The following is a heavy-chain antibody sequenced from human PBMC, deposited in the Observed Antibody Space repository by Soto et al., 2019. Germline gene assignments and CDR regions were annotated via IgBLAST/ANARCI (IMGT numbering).Heavy chain of an antibody. J-gene: IGHJ1*01. D-gene: IGHD3-22*01. V-gene: IGHV1-18*01. Sequence: GASVKVSCKASGYTFTSYGISWVRQAPGQGLEWMGWISAYNGNTNYAQKLQGRVTMTTDTSTSTAYMELRSLRSDDTAVYYCARGRYYDSSGHLPAEYFQHWAQGTLVTVSS. CDR1: GYTFTSYG. CDR3: ARGRYYDSSGHLPAEYFQH. CDR2: ISAYNGNT.